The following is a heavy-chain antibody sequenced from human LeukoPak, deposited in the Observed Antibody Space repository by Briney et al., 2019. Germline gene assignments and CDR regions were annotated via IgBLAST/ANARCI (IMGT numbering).Heavy chain of an antibody. D-gene: IGHD2-2*01. Sequence: GGSLRLSCAASGFTFSSYWMSWVRQAPGKGLEWVSYISSSGSTIYYADSVKGRFTISRDNAKNSLYLQMNSLRAEDTAVYYCAGAAAMGTYYFDYWGQGTLVTVSS. CDR2: ISSSGSTI. V-gene: IGHV3-48*04. J-gene: IGHJ4*02. CDR1: GFTFSSYW. CDR3: AGAAAMGTYYFDY.